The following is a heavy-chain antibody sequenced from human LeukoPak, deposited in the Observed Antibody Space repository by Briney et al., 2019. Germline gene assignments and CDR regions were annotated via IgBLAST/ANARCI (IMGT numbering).Heavy chain of an antibody. CDR3: ARDLGYYDSSGYYWGY. V-gene: IGHV7-4-1*02. CDR1: GYTFTSYA. Sequence: ASVKVSCKASGYTFTSYAMNWVRQAPGQGLEWMGWINTYTGNPTYAQGFTGRFVFSLDTSVCTAYLQISSLKAEDTAVYYCARDLGYYDSSGYYWGYWGQGTLVTVSS. D-gene: IGHD3-22*01. CDR2: INTYTGNP. J-gene: IGHJ4*02.